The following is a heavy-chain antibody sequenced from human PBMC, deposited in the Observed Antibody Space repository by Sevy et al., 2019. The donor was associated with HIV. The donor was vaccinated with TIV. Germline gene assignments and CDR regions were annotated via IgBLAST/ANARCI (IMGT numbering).Heavy chain of an antibody. CDR1: GGSMNIYY. J-gene: IGHJ4*02. D-gene: IGHD1-20*01. CDR3: ARVGFNWNDVDY. V-gene: IGHV4-59*01. Sequence: SETLSLTCTVSGGSMNIYYWSWIRQPPGKGLEWIGYIYYSGSTNYNPSLKSRVTISVDTSKNLFSLKLRSVTAADTAVYYCARVGFNWNDVDYWGQGTLVTVSS. CDR2: IYYSGST.